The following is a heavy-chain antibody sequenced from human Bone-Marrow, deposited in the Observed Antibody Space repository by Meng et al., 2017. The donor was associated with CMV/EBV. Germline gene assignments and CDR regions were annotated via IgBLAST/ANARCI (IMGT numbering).Heavy chain of an antibody. CDR1: GFTFSDYN. Sequence: GESLKISCAASGFTFSDYNMNWVRQAPGKGLEWVSTISASRSYIYYADSLKGRFTISRDNAKNSLYLQMNDLRAEDTAVYYCARDPVRSASYWGQGTLVTVSS. V-gene: IGHV3-21*01. J-gene: IGHJ4*02. CDR3: ARDPVRSASY. D-gene: IGHD3-3*01. CDR2: ISASRSYI.